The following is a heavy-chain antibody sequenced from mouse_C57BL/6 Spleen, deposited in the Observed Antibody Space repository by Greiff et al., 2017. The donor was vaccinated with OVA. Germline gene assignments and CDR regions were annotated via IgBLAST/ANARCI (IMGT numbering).Heavy chain of an antibody. CDR2: IDPETGGT. CDR1: GYTFTDYE. Sequence: QVQLKQSGAELVRPGASVTLSCKASGYTFTDYEMHWVKQTPVHGLEWIGAIDPETGGTAYNQKFKGKAILTADKSSSTAYMELRSLTSEDSAVYYCTRDGGSSYYFDYWGQGTTLTVSS. D-gene: IGHD1-1*02. J-gene: IGHJ2*01. CDR3: TRDGGSSYYFDY. V-gene: IGHV1-15*01.